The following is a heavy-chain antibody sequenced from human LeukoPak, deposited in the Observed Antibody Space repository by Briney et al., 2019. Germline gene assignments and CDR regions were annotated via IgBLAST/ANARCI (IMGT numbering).Heavy chain of an antibody. CDR3: VRQFAS. V-gene: IGHV3-48*01. CDR2: VSGSGSTV. J-gene: IGHJ4*02. CDR1: GFTFSDHI. Sequence: GGSLRLSCAASGFTFSDHIMNWVRQLPGKRLEWVAYVSGSGSTVYYADSVRGRFTISRDNGKSSLYLQMNSLRVEDTALYYCVRQFASWGQGTLVTVSS.